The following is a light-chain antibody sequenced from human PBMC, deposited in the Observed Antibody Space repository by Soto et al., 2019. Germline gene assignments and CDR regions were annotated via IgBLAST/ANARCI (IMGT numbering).Light chain of an antibody. CDR3: AAWDDSLNGYV. CDR1: SSNIGSNS. CDR2: SNN. J-gene: IGLJ1*01. Sequence: QSVLTQPPSASGTPGQRVTISCSGSSSNIGSNSVSWYQQLPGTAPKLLIYSNNQRPSGVPDRFSGSKSGTSASLAISGLXSGDEADYYCAAWDDSLNGYVFGTGTKVTVL. V-gene: IGLV1-44*01.